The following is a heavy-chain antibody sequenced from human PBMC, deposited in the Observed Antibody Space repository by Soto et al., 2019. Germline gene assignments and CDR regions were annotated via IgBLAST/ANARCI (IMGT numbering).Heavy chain of an antibody. J-gene: IGHJ6*02. D-gene: IGHD3-3*01. Sequence: ASVKVSCKASGYTFTSYGSSWVRQAPGQGLEGMGWISAYNGNTNYAQKLQGRVTMTTDTSTSTAYMELRSLRSDDTAVYYCARGTDDFWKDYYYGMDVWGQGTTVTVSS. CDR1: GYTFTSYG. CDR2: ISAYNGNT. V-gene: IGHV1-18*01. CDR3: ARGTDDFWKDYYYGMDV.